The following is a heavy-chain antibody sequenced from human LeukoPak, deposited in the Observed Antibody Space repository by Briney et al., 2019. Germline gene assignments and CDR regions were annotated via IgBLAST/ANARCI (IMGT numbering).Heavy chain of an antibody. V-gene: IGHV3-48*03. D-gene: IGHD5-12*01. CDR1: GCIFSVYV. CDR3: KTLTVATNFDY. J-gene: IGHJ4*02. Sequence: GGALRLSCAACGCIFSVYVLHGVGPAAGKGLEGVADISSSGASTYYPDCVRGGFTISRDNAKNSLYLQITTLRAEAKAVNYRKTLTVATNFDYWGQGTLVTVSS. CDR2: ISSSGAST.